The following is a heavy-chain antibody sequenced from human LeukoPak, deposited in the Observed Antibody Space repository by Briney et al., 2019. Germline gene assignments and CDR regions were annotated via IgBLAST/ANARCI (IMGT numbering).Heavy chain of an antibody. CDR3: AREGVLRYYFDY. D-gene: IGHD3-9*01. V-gene: IGHV4-31*03. CDR2: IYYSGIT. CDR1: GGSISSGGYY. J-gene: IGHJ4*02. Sequence: SETLSLTCTVSGGSISSGGYYWSWIRQHPGKGLERIGYIYYSGITYYNPSLKSRVTISVDTSKNQFSLKLNSVTAADTAVYYCAREGVLRYYFDYWGQGTLVTVSS.